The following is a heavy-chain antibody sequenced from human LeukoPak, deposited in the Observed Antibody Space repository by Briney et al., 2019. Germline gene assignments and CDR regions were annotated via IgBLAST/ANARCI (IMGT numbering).Heavy chain of an antibody. J-gene: IGHJ4*02. CDR1: GFLFSNYW. Sequence: GGSLRLSCAASGFLFSNYWMSWVRQAPGKGLEWVANIKQDGSEKYYVDSVKGRFTISRDNAKKLVYLQMNSLRVEDTAVYYCANDGNHDYFEYWGQGTLVTVSS. V-gene: IGHV3-7*01. CDR2: IKQDGSEK. D-gene: IGHD1-1*01. CDR3: ANDGNHDYFEY.